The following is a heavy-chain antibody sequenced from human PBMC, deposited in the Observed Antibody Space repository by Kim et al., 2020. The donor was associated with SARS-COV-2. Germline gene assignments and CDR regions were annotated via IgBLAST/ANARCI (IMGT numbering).Heavy chain of an antibody. J-gene: IGHJ5*01. V-gene: IGHV1-18*01. D-gene: IGHD2-2*02. Sequence: ASVKVSCKATGYSFTSYGITWVRQAAGQGLEWMGWISGKNGQTEYAQKFQGRVTMTRDTTTSTADMELRSLRSDDTALYYCAKLYCASTSCYIRF. CDR2: ISGKNGQT. CDR1: GYSFTSYG. CDR3: AKLYCASTSCYIRF.